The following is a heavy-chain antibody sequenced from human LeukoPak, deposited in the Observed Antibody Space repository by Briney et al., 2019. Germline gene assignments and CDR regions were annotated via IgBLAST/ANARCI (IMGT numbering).Heavy chain of an antibody. Sequence: ASVKVSCKASGYTFTGYYTHWVRQAPGQGLEWMGRINPNSGGTNYAQKFQGRVTMTRDTSISTAYMELSRLRSEDTAVYYCASGFEYSSSSIFDYWGQGTLVTVSS. D-gene: IGHD6-6*01. CDR3: ASGFEYSSSSIFDY. CDR2: INPNSGGT. V-gene: IGHV1-2*06. CDR1: GYTFTGYY. J-gene: IGHJ4*02.